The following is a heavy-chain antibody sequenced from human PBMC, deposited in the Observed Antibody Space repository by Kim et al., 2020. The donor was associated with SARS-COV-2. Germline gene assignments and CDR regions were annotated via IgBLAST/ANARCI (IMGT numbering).Heavy chain of an antibody. J-gene: IGHJ4*02. CDR2: IYYSGST. V-gene: IGHV4-39*01. D-gene: IGHD3-22*01. Sequence: SETLSLTCTVSGGSISSSSYYWGWIRQPPGQGLGWIGSIYYSGSTYYNPSLKSRVTISADTSKNQFSLKLSSVTAADTAVYYCARRDAASGYYSPHFDYWGQGTLVTVSS. CDR1: GGSISSSSYY. CDR3: ARRDAASGYYSPHFDY.